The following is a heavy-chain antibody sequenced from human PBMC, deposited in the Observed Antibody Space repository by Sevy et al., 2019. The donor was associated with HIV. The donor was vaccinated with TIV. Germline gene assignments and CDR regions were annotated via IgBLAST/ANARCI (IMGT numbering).Heavy chain of an antibody. CDR3: ARGAVGIEGIRFLEWLSADYYYYGMDV. J-gene: IGHJ6*02. D-gene: IGHD3-3*01. CDR2: IWYDESNK. Sequence: GGSLRLSCTASGFTFSSNAMYWVRQAPGKGLEWVAVIWYDESNKYHADSVKGRFTISRDNSKNTLYLQMNSLRAEDTAVYYCARGAVGIEGIRFLEWLSADYYYYGMDVWGQGTTVTVSS. V-gene: IGHV3-33*01. CDR1: GFTFSSNA.